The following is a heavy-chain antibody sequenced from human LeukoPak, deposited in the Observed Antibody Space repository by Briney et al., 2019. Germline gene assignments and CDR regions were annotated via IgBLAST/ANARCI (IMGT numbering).Heavy chain of an antibody. CDR2: IYYSGST. CDR3: ARTKYYDYVWGSYRNSYFDY. V-gene: IGHV4-59*12. CDR1: GGSISSYY. D-gene: IGHD3-16*02. Sequence: PSETLSLTCTVSGGSISSYYWSWIRQPPGKGLEWIGYIYYSGSTNYNPSLKSRVTISVDTSKNQFSLKLSSVTAADTAVYYCARTKYYDYVWGSYRNSYFDYWGQGTLVTVSS. J-gene: IGHJ4*02.